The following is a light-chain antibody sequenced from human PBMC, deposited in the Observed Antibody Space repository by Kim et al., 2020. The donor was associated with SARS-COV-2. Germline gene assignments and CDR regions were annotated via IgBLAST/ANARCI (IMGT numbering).Light chain of an antibody. CDR1: RSGVGAYDY. Sequence: QAITTSCTATRSGVGAYDYVTCNQQQPGGVPRLLIHDDSRRPTAVPSGFSGSKAGNTASLTVAGLQPEDEADYYCSSYAGNGNGIFGTGTKVTVL. CDR2: DDS. V-gene: IGLV2-8*01. CDR3: SSYAGNGNGI. J-gene: IGLJ1*01.